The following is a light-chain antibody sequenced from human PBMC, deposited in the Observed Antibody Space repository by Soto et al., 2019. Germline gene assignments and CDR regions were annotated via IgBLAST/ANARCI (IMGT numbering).Light chain of an antibody. CDR3: QEYKSYSWT. CDR2: DAS. J-gene: IGKJ1*01. V-gene: IGKV1-5*01. CDR1: QSISSW. Sequence: DIQMTHSPSTLSASVVDRVTITCRASQSISSWLAWYQQKPGKAPKLLIYDASSLESGVPSRVSGSGSGTEFTLTIDSMQPDDFATYYCQEYKSYSWTFGKGTKVDIK.